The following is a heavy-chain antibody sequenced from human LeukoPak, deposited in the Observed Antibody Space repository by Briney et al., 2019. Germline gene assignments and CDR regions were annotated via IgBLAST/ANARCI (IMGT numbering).Heavy chain of an antibody. J-gene: IGHJ5*01. CDR1: GASISSYG. CDR3: ATHDSAVMVTSAFDF. CDR2: IHYSGNT. Sequence: PSETLSLTCTVYGASISSYGGRWLRRAPGEGLEWLRNIHYSGNTNYNPSPSLRGRVTISLDMPKNQFSLNLNSVTAADTAVYYCATHDSAVMVTSAFDFWGQGSLVTVSS. D-gene: IGHD3-22*01. V-gene: IGHV4-59*01.